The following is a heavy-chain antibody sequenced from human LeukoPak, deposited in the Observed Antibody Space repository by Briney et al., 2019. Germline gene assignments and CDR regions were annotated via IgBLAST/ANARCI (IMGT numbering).Heavy chain of an antibody. CDR2: IYYSGRT. CDR3: ARGRPDGSGSYYKFDP. V-gene: IGHV4-39*01. Sequence: PSETLSLTCTVSAGSISSSNYYWGWIRQPPGKGLEWIGSIYYSGRTYYNPSLKSRVTISVNTSKKQFSLKLSSVTAAGTAVYYCARGRPDGSGSYYKFDPWGQGTLVTVSS. J-gene: IGHJ5*02. CDR1: AGSISSSNYY. D-gene: IGHD3-10*01.